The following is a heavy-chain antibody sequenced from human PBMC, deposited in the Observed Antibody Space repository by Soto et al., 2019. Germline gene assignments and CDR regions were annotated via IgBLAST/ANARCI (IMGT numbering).Heavy chain of an antibody. J-gene: IGHJ3*02. Sequence: GASVKVSCKASGYTFTSYAMHWVRQAPGQRLEWMGWINAGNGNTKYSQKFQGRVTITRDTSASTAYMELSSLRSEDTAVYYCASGLGTLDSSSWYAFDIWGQGTMVTVSS. V-gene: IGHV1-3*01. D-gene: IGHD6-13*01. CDR2: INAGNGNT. CDR3: ASGLGTLDSSSWYAFDI. CDR1: GYTFTSYA.